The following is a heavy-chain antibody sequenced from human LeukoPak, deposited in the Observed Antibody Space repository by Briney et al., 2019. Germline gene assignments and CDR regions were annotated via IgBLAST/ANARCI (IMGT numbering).Heavy chain of an antibody. CDR3: ATLGYGSGSYYNVRGPFDP. Sequence: GASVKVSCKVSGYTLTELSMHWVRQAPGKGLEWMGGFDPEDGETIYAQKFQGRVTMTEDTSTDTAYMELSSLRSEDTAVYYCATLGYGSGSYYNVRGPFDPWGQGTLVTVSS. J-gene: IGHJ5*02. D-gene: IGHD3-10*01. CDR2: FDPEDGET. CDR1: GYTLTELS. V-gene: IGHV1-24*01.